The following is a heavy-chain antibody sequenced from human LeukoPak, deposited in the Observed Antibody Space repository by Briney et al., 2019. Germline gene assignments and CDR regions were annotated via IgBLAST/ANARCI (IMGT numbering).Heavy chain of an antibody. J-gene: IGHJ6*03. CDR2: IYNSVST. V-gene: IGHV4-59*01. CDR1: GGSISSYY. Sequence: SETLSLTCTVSGGSISSYYWSWIRQPPGKGLEWIGYIYNSVSTNYNPSLKRLISITVDTSKIQFSLKLSSVTAADTAVYYFARTTEGGYTYNYFYYYYMDVWGKGTTVTISS. CDR3: ARTTEGGYTYNYFYYYYMDV. D-gene: IGHD5-18*01.